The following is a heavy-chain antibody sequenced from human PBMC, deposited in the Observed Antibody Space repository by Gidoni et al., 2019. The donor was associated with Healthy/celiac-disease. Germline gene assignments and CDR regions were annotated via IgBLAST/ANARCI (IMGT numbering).Heavy chain of an antibody. V-gene: IGHV3-15*01. CDR1: GFTFSNAW. D-gene: IGHD3-10*01. CDR3: TTGLGYYGSGSPPTFPDY. J-gene: IGHJ4*02. CDR2: IKSKTDGGTT. Sequence: EVQLVESGGGLVKPGGSLRLSCAASGFTFSNAWMSWVRQAPGKGLEWVGRIKSKTDGGTTDYAAPVKGRFAISRDDSKNTLYLQMNSLKTEDTAVYYCTTGLGYYGSGSPPTFPDYWGQGTLVTVSS.